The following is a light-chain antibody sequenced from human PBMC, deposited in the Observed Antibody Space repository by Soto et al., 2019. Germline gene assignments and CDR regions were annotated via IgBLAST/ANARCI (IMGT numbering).Light chain of an antibody. Sequence: EGVLTQSPCTLSLSPGERATLSCRASQSVTSTYLAWYQQKPGQAPRLLIYGASSRATGIPDRFSGSGSGTDFTLTISRLEPEDFALYYCHQYGYSLWTFGQGTKVDIK. CDR1: QSVTSTY. V-gene: IGKV3-20*01. J-gene: IGKJ1*01. CDR3: HQYGYSLWT. CDR2: GAS.